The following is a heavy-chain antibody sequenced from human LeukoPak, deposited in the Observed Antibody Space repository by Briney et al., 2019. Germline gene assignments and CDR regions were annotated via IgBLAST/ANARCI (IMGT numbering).Heavy chain of an antibody. V-gene: IGHV3-21*01. J-gene: IGHJ4*02. CDR2: ISSTGTYI. CDR1: GFTFSSSTFGSYT. CDR3: ARDLDYSTGFDY. D-gene: IGHD4-11*01. Sequence: GGSLRLSCTTSGFTFSSSTFGSYTMNWVRQAPGKGLEWVSSISSTGTYIYYTDSVKGRFTISRDIANSLLYLQMNSLRADDTGVSYCARDLDYSTGFDYWGQGTLVTVSS.